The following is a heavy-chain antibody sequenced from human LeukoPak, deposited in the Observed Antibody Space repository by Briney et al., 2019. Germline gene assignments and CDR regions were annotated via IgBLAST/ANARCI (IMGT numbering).Heavy chain of an antibody. V-gene: IGHV3-23*01. D-gene: IGHD4/OR15-4a*01. Sequence: GGSVRLSCAASGFTFSSYAMSWVRQAPGKGLEWVSAISYSVDNTYYADSVKGRFTISRDNSKNTLYLQMNSLRAEDTAVYYCAKDDYGYWFDPWGQGTLVAVSS. CDR3: AKDDYGYWFDP. CDR1: GFTFSSYA. CDR2: ISYSVDNT. J-gene: IGHJ5*02.